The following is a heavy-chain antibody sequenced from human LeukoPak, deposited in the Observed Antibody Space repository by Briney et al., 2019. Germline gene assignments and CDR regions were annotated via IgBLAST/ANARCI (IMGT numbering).Heavy chain of an antibody. D-gene: IGHD2-15*01. CDR2: IYYSGST. V-gene: IGHV4-59*12. CDR3: ARDSEDWRAFDI. CDR1: GGSISSYY. J-gene: IGHJ3*02. Sequence: SETLSLTCTVSGGSISSYYWSWIRQPPGKGLEWIGYIYYSGSTNYNPSLKSRVTISVDTSKNQFSLKLSSVTAADTAVYYCARDSEDWRAFDIWGQGTVVTVSS.